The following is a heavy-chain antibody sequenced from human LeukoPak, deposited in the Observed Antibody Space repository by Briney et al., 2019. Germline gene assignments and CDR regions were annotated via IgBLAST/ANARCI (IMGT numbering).Heavy chain of an antibody. V-gene: IGHV3-48*03. Sequence: GSLRLSCAVSGFTFSSYEMNWVRQAPGKGLEWVSYISSSGSTIYYADSVKGRFTISRDNAKNSLYLQMNSLRAEDTAVYYCARGYYDILTGYYPYWGQGTLVTVSS. CDR1: GFTFSSYE. J-gene: IGHJ4*02. CDR2: ISSSGSTI. CDR3: ARGYYDILTGYYPY. D-gene: IGHD3-9*01.